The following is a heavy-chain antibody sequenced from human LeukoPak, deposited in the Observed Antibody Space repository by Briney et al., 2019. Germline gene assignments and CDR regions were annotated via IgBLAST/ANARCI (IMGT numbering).Heavy chain of an antibody. V-gene: IGHV3-21*01. CDR2: ISSSSSYI. CDR1: GFPFSSYS. Sequence: PGGSLSLSCAASGFPFSSYSMNGVRQAPGKGLEGVSSISSSSSYIYYADSLKGRFTTSRDNAKNSLYLQMNSLRAEDTAVYYCARDGGSITGTTGLFDYWGQGTLVPVSS. CDR3: ARDGGSITGTTGLFDY. J-gene: IGHJ4*02. D-gene: IGHD1-7*01.